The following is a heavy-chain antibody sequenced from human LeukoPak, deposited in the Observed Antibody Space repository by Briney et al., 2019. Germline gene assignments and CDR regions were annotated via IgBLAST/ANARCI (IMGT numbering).Heavy chain of an antibody. Sequence: PSETLSLTCAVYGGSFSGYYWSWIRQPPGKGLEWIGEINHSGSTNYNPSLKNRVTISVDTSKNQFSLKLSSVTAADTAVYYCARPPYPSSGSYYFYYWGQGTLVTVSS. CDR3: ARPPYPSSGSYYFYY. CDR2: INHSGST. J-gene: IGHJ4*02. D-gene: IGHD3-10*01. CDR1: GGSFSGYY. V-gene: IGHV4-34*01.